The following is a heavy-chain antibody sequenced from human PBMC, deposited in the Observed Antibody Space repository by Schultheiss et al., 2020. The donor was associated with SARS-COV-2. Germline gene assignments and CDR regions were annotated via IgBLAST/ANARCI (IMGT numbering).Heavy chain of an antibody. CDR1: GFTFSSYA. V-gene: IGHV3-43*01. CDR3: AKAAAGDIVDYYYYMDV. CDR2: ISWDGGST. D-gene: IGHD2-15*01. J-gene: IGHJ6*03. Sequence: GGSLRLSCAASGFTFSSYAMSWVRQAPGKGLEWVSLISWDGGSTYYADSVKGRFTISRDNSKNSLYLQMNSLRTEDTALYYCAKAAAGDIVDYYYYMDVWGKGTTVTVSS.